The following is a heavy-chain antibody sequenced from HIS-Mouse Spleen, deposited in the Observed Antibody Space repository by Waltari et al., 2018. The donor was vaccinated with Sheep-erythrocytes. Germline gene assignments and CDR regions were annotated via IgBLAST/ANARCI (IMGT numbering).Heavy chain of an antibody. J-gene: IGHJ3*02. Sequence: QVQLQQWGAGLLKPSATLSLTCAVYGGSFSGYYWSWIRQPPGKGLEWIGEINHSGSTNYTPSLKSRVTISVDTSKNQFSLKLSSVTAADTAVYYCALSVDLAGAFDIWGQGTMVTVSS. V-gene: IGHV4-34*01. CDR3: ALSVDLAGAFDI. D-gene: IGHD6-19*01. CDR2: INHSGST. CDR1: GGSFSGYY.